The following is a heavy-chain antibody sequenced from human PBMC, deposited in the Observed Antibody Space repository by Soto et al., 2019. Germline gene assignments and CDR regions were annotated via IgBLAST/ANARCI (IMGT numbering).Heavy chain of an antibody. Sequence: QVQLQQWGAGLLKPSETLSLTCAVTGGSFTGYYWSWVRQPPGKGLEWIGEIKDGGSTNYSPSLRRRVTISADTSKRQLSLKVTSVTAADTAVYYCARGQEGVVATHWDQGSLVTVSS. CDR3: ARGQEGVVATH. CDR1: GGSFTGYY. CDR2: IKDGGST. D-gene: IGHD2-15*01. V-gene: IGHV4-34*01. J-gene: IGHJ4*02.